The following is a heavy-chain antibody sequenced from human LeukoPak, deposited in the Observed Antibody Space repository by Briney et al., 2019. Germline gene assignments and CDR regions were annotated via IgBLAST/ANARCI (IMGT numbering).Heavy chain of an antibody. V-gene: IGHV3-21*01. Sequence: KPGGSLRLSCAASGFTFNSYSMNWVRQAPGKGLEWVSSISSSSSYIYYADSVKGRFTISRDNAKNSLYLQMNSLRAEDTAVYYCASSPELGELSSLLFDYWGQGTLVTVSS. CDR1: GFTFNSYS. CDR2: ISSSSSYI. J-gene: IGHJ4*02. D-gene: IGHD3-16*02. CDR3: ASSPELGELSSLLFDY.